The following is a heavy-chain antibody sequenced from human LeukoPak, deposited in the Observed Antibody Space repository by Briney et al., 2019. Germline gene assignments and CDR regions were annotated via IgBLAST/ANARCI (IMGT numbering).Heavy chain of an antibody. CDR3: ARQRGDILTGYYMPRGFDY. D-gene: IGHD3-9*01. CDR2: ISSSGSTI. Sequence: PGGSLRLSCAASGFTFSSYGMHWVRQAPGKGLEWVSYISSSGSTIYYADSVKGRFTISRDNAKNSLYLQMNSLRAEDTAVYYCARQRGDILTGYYMPRGFDYWGQGTLVTVSS. V-gene: IGHV3-48*04. J-gene: IGHJ4*02. CDR1: GFTFSSYG.